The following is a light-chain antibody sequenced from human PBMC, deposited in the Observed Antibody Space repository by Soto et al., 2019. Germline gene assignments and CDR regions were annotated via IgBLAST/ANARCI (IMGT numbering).Light chain of an antibody. Sequence: EIVLTQSPGTLSLSPGERATLSCRASQSVSSSYLAWYQQKPGQAPRLHIYGASSRATGIPDRFSGSGSGTDFTLTSSRLEPEDFAVYYCQQYGSSPGTFGQGTKVEIK. J-gene: IGKJ1*01. CDR2: GAS. CDR1: QSVSSSY. V-gene: IGKV3-20*01. CDR3: QQYGSSPGT.